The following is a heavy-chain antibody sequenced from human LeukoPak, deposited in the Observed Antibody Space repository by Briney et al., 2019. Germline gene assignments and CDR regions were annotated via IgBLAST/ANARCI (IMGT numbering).Heavy chain of an antibody. J-gene: IGHJ5*02. CDR2: ISGSGGST. D-gene: IGHD2-2*01. V-gene: IGHV3-23*01. CDR3: AKEDLYCSSTSRYDGGPRFDP. Sequence: GGSLRLSCAASGFTFSSYAMSWVRQAPGKGLEWVSAISGSGGSTYYADSVKGRFTISRDNSKNTLYLQMNSLRAEDTAVYYCAKEDLYCSSTSRYDGGPRFDPWGQGTLVTVSS. CDR1: GFTFSSYA.